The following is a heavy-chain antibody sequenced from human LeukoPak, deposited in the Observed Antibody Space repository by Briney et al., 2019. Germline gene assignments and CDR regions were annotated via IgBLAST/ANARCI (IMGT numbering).Heavy chain of an antibody. Sequence: GASVKVSCKASGYTFTSYAISWVRQAPGQGLEWMGRIIPILGIANYAQKFQGRVTITADKSTSTAYMELSSLRSEDTAVYYCARAASYGSGSPEGYWGQGTLVTVSS. CDR2: IIPILGIA. J-gene: IGHJ4*02. CDR3: ARAASYGSGSPEGY. V-gene: IGHV1-69*04. CDR1: GYTFTSYA. D-gene: IGHD3-10*01.